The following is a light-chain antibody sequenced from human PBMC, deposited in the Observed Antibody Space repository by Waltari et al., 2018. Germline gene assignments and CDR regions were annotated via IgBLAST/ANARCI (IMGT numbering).Light chain of an antibody. V-gene: IGKV6-21*01. CDR1: QDISTS. J-gene: IGKJ4*01. CDR2: YAS. CDR3: QQSRSFPLT. Sequence: EIVLTQSPDFQSVTPKEKVTLTCRASQDISTSLHWYQQKPDQSPKLLIKYASESFSGVPSRFSGSGSGTHFTLTINSLEAEDAATYYCQQSRSFPLTFGGGTKVEIK.